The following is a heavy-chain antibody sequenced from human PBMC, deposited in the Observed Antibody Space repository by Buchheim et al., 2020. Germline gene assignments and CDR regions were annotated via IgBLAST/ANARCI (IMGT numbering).Heavy chain of an antibody. CDR3: AKDGGLVDCFDY. CDR2: ISYDGSNK. Sequence: QVQLVESGGGVVQPGRSLRLSCAASGFTFSSYGMHWVRQAPGKGLVWVAVISYDGSNKYYADSVKGRFTISRDNSKNTLYLQMNNLRAEDTAVYYCAKDGGLVDCFDYWGQGTL. J-gene: IGHJ4*02. V-gene: IGHV3-30*18. CDR1: GFTFSSYG. D-gene: IGHD6-6*01.